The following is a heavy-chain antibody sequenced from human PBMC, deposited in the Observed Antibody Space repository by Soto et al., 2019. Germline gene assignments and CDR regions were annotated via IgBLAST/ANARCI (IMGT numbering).Heavy chain of an antibody. CDR2: ISGSGGST. Sequence: PGVSLRLSCAASGFTFSSYAMSWVRQAPGKGLEWVSAISGSGGSTYYADSVKGRFTISRDNSKNTLYLQMNSLRAEDTAVYYCAKESFYDSSGYYVYWGQGTLVTVSS. J-gene: IGHJ4*02. CDR1: GFTFSSYA. CDR3: AKESFYDSSGYYVY. V-gene: IGHV3-23*01. D-gene: IGHD3-22*01.